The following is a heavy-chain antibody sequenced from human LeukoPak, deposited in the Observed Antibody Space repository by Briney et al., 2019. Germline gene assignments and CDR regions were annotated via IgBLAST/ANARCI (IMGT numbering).Heavy chain of an antibody. Sequence: GGSLRLSCAASGFTFSSYSMNWVRQAPGKGLEWVSSISSSSSYIYYADSVKGRFTISRDNAKNSLYLQMNSLRAEDTAVYYCARDCSGGSCYVSGFYYDSSGYDYWGQGTLVTVSS. V-gene: IGHV3-21*01. CDR3: ARDCSGGSCYVSGFYYDSSGYDY. CDR1: GFTFSSYS. CDR2: ISSSSSYI. J-gene: IGHJ4*02. D-gene: IGHD2-15*01.